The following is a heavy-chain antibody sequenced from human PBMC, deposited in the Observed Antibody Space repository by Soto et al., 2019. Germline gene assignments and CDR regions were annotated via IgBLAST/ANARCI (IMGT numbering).Heavy chain of an antibody. Sequence: TSETLSLTCTVSGGSISSSSYYWGWIRQPPGKGLEWIGSIYYSGSTYYNPSLKSRVTISVDTSKNQFSLKLSSVTAADTAVYYCATRPYNWFDPWGQGTLVTVSS. V-gene: IGHV4-39*01. CDR1: GGSISSSSYY. CDR3: ATRPYNWFDP. J-gene: IGHJ5*02. CDR2: IYYSGST.